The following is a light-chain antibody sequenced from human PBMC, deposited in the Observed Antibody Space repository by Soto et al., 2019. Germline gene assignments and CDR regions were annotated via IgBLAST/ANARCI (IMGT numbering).Light chain of an antibody. CDR3: QQYGSSPWT. CDR1: QSVTSTH. J-gene: IGKJ1*01. Sequence: EIVLTQSPGTLSLSPGERATLSCRASQSVTSTHLAWYQQKPGQAPRLLIYAASSRATCIPDRFSGSGSGTGFTLTISRLEPEDFAVYYCQQYGSSPWTFGQGTNVEIK. V-gene: IGKV3-20*01. CDR2: AAS.